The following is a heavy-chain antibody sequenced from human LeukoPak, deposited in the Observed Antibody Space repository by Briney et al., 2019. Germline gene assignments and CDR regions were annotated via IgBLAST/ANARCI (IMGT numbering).Heavy chain of an antibody. CDR3: AKDLSYGMDV. CDR1: GFTFSGYA. J-gene: IGHJ6*02. Sequence: GGSLRLSCAASGFTFSGYAMSWVRQAAGKGLEWVSHISGSGGSTYYADSVKGRFTISRDNSKNTLYLQMNSLRAEDTAVYHCAKDLSYGMDVWGQGTTVTVSS. V-gene: IGHV3-23*01. CDR2: ISGSGGST.